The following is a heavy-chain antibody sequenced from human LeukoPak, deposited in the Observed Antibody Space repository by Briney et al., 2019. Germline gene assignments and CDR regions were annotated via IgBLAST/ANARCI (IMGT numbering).Heavy chain of an antibody. CDR1: GFTVSIYS. Sequence: GGSLRLSCAASGFTVSIYSLNWVRQAPGKGLEWVSYISSSSSTIYYADSVKGRFTISRDNAKNSLYLQMNSLRAEDMALYYCAKDRSSWSDAFDIWGQGTMVTVSS. V-gene: IGHV3-48*04. CDR3: AKDRSSWSDAFDI. D-gene: IGHD6-13*01. J-gene: IGHJ3*02. CDR2: ISSSSSTI.